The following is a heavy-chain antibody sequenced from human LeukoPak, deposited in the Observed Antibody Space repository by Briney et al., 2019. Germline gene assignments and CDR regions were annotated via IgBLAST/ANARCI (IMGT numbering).Heavy chain of an antibody. J-gene: IGHJ6*03. CDR3: ARGSATYYYYYMDV. D-gene: IGHD2-15*01. Sequence: SETLSLTCTVSGGSISSYYWSWIRQPPGKGLEWIGYIYYSGSTNYNPSLKSRVTISVDTSKNQFSLKLSSVTAADTAVYYCARGSATYYYYYMDVRGKGTTVTVSS. CDR2: IYYSGST. CDR1: GGSISSYY. V-gene: IGHV4-59*01.